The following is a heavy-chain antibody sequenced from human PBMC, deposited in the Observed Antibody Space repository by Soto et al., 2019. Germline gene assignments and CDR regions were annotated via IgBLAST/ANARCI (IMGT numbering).Heavy chain of an antibody. CDR1: GFTFSSYW. V-gene: IGHV3-74*01. D-gene: IGHD5-18*01. CDR2: INPDGSAT. J-gene: IGHJ4*02. Sequence: SGGSLRLSCAAPGFTFSSYWMHWVRQAPGKGLVWVSRINPDGSATNYADSVKGRFTISRDNAKNTLYLQMNSLRAEDTAVFYCGRGGSDSPMAPGYWGQGTLVTVSS. CDR3: GRGGSDSPMAPGY.